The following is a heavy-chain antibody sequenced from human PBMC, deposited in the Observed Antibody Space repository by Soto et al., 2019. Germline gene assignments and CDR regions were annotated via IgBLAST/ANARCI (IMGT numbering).Heavy chain of an antibody. J-gene: IGHJ6*02. CDR2: INAGNGNT. D-gene: IGHD3-3*01. Sequence: ASVKVSCKASGYTFTSYAMHWVRQAPGQSLEWMGWINAGNGNTKYSQKFQGRVTITRDTSASTAYMELSSLRSGDTAVYYCARDYYDFWSGYDEYGMDVWGQGTTVTVSS. CDR3: ARDYYDFWSGYDEYGMDV. V-gene: IGHV1-3*01. CDR1: GYTFTSYA.